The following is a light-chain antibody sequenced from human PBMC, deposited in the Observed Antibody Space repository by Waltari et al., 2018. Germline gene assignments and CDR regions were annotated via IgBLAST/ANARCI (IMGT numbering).Light chain of an antibody. CDR2: GTF. Sequence: EIVLTQSPATLFLSPGEGATLSCRASQRFSIYLGWYHHKPGQAPRLLINGTFNRATGIPARFTGSGSGTDFSLTISSLESEDFAVYYCQQHSTWPLTYGGGTKVEIK. CDR3: QQHSTWPLT. CDR1: QRFSIY. V-gene: IGKV3-11*01. J-gene: IGKJ4*01.